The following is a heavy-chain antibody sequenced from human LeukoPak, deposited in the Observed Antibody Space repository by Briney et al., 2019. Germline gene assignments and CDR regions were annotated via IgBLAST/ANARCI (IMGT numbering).Heavy chain of an antibody. J-gene: IGHJ6*02. Sequence: PGGSLRPSCAASGFTFSSYGMHWVRQAPGKGLEWVAVISYDGSNKYYADSVKGRFTISRDNSKNTLYLQMNSLRAEDTAVYYCAKEMLLSYYYYGMDVWGQGTTVTVSS. CDR2: ISYDGSNK. CDR1: GFTFSSYG. CDR3: AKEMLLSYYYYGMDV. V-gene: IGHV3-30*18. D-gene: IGHD2-21*01.